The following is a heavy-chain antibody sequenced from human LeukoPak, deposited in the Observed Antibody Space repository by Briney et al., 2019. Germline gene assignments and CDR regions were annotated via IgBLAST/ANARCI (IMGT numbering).Heavy chain of an antibody. CDR1: GFTFDDYG. CDR3: AKGYTYAYYHYMDV. V-gene: IGHV3-9*01. D-gene: IGHD2-2*02. CDR2: ISWNSGSI. J-gene: IGHJ6*03. Sequence: GGSLRLSCAASGFTFDDYGMHWVRQAPGKGLEWVSGISWNSGSIGCADSVKGRFTISRDNAKKLLYLQMNSLRAEDTALYYCAKGYTYAYYHYMDVWGKGTTVTVSS.